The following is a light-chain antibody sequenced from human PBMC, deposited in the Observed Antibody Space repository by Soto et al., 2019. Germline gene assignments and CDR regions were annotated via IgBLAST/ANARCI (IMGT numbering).Light chain of an antibody. V-gene: IGKV2-28*01. J-gene: IGKJ1*01. Sequence: DIVMTQSPLSLPVTPVEPASISCRSSQSLLHSNGYNYLDWYLQKPGQSPQLLIYLGSTRASGVPDRFSGSGSGTDFTLTISRLEPEDFAVYYCQQYGSSPWTFGQGT. CDR3: QQYGSSPWT. CDR1: QSLLHSNGYNY. CDR2: LGS.